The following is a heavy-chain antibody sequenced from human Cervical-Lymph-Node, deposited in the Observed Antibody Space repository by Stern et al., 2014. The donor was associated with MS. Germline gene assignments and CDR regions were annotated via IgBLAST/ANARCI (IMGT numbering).Heavy chain of an antibody. D-gene: IGHD1-26*01. J-gene: IGHJ4*02. V-gene: IGHV3-11*01. CDR3: ARGLPSF. CDR1: GFNFSAYY. CDR2: ISSNGSPI. Sequence: VQLVESGGDLVQPGGSLRLSCAASGFNFSAYYMNWIRQAPGKGLEWLSYISSNGSPIYYADAVKGRFIISRDNAKQSLYLQMNSLRAEDTAVYYCARGLPSFWGQGTLVTVSP.